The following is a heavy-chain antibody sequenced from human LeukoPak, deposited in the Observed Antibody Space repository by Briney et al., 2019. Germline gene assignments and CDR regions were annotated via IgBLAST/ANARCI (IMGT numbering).Heavy chain of an antibody. D-gene: IGHD3-22*01. J-gene: IGHJ4*02. CDR1: VFTFSNYD. Sequence: GGALPLSCPATVFTFSNYDMHWVRQAPGRGLEGLAFIRYDGSDKYYADSVKGRFIISRDNSKNTLYLQMNSLRAGDTAVYYCAKVGAMILQHYFDYWGQGTLVTVSS. V-gene: IGHV3-30*02. CDR3: AKVGAMILQHYFDY. CDR2: IRYDGSDK.